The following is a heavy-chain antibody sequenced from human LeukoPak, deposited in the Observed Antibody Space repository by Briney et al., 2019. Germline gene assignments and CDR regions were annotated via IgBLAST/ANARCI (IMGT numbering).Heavy chain of an antibody. Sequence: GGSLRLSCAASGFTFKTYAMHWVRQAPGKGLEWVAVISYDGSNKYYADSVKGRFTISRDNSKNTLYLQMNSLRAEDTAVYYCARSIVVVIKPSRSSRAQSGAFDIWGQGTMVTVSS. V-gene: IGHV3-30-3*02. CDR1: GFTFKTYA. CDR2: ISYDGSNK. CDR3: ARSIVVVIKPSRSSRAQSGAFDI. D-gene: IGHD2-21*01. J-gene: IGHJ3*02.